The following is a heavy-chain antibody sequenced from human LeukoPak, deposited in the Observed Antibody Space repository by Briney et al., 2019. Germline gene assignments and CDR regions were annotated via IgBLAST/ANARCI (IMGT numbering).Heavy chain of an antibody. Sequence: SETLSLTCTVSGGSISSSSYYWGWIRQPPGKGLEWIGSIYYSGSTYYNPSLKSRVTISVDTSKNQFSLKLSSVTAADTAVYYCARREYYDSSGYHLWGQGTLVTVSS. CDR1: GGSISSSSYY. CDR3: ARREYYDSSGYHL. V-gene: IGHV4-39*01. J-gene: IGHJ4*02. CDR2: IYYSGST. D-gene: IGHD3-22*01.